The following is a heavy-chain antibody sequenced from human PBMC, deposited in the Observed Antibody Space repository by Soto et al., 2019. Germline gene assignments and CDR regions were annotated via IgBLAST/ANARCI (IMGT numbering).Heavy chain of an antibody. D-gene: IGHD4-17*01. CDR3: AKGTVNLGYYYYGMDV. Sequence: GGSLRLSCAASGFSFSSYGMHWVRQAPGKGLEWVAMISYDGTDEYYADSVKGRFTISRDNSKNAVYLQMNSLRAEDTAVYYCAKGTVNLGYYYYGMDVWGQGTTVTVSS. J-gene: IGHJ6*02. V-gene: IGHV3-30*18. CDR1: GFSFSSYG. CDR2: ISYDGTDE.